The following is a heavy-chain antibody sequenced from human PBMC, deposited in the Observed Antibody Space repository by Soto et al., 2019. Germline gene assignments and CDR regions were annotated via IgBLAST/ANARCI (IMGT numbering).Heavy chain of an antibody. CDR1: GFTFSSYG. J-gene: IGHJ6*02. CDR3: AKDRLRGGFLTTATTNGMDV. V-gene: IGHV3-30*18. Sequence: PGGSLRLSCAASGFTFSSYGMHWFRQAPGKGLEWVALISYDGSNKYYVDSVKGRFTIPRDNSKNTLFLQMNSLRAGDTAVYYCAKDRLRGGFLTTATTNGMDVWGQGTTVTVSS. CDR2: ISYDGSNK. D-gene: IGHD1-26*01.